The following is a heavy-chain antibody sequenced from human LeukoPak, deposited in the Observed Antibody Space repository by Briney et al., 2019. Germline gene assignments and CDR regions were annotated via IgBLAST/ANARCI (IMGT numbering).Heavy chain of an antibody. CDR2: ISGSGGST. D-gene: IGHD3-3*01. V-gene: IGHV3-23*01. J-gene: IGHJ5*02. Sequence: GGSLRLSCAASGFTFSSYAMSWVRQAPGKGLEWVSAISGSGGSTYYADSVKGRLTISRDNSKNTLYLQMNSLRAEDTAVYYCAKDRSIFGVVIWTHWFDPWGQGTLVTVSS. CDR1: GFTFSSYA. CDR3: AKDRSIFGVVIWTHWFDP.